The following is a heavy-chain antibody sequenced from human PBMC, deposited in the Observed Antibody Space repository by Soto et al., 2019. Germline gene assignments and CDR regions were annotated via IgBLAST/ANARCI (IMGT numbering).Heavy chain of an antibody. V-gene: IGHV4-31*03. J-gene: IGHJ3*02. D-gene: IGHD2-2*01. CDR1: GGSISSGGYY. Sequence: QVQVQESGPGLVKPSQTLTLTCTVSGGSISSGGYYWTWIRQHPGKGLEWLGNVHYSVTTYYNPSLESRVTISVDTSKNPFSLKLSAVTAADAAVYYCASDRKTCCSGNTCYEQDAFDIWGQGTMVTVSS. CDR2: VHYSVTT. CDR3: ASDRKTCCSGNTCYEQDAFDI.